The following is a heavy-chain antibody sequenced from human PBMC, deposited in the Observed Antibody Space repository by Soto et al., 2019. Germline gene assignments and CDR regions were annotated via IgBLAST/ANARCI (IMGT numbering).Heavy chain of an antibody. V-gene: IGHV3-33*01. J-gene: IGHJ4*02. Sequence: GGSLRLSCAASGFTFSSYGMHWVLQAPCKGLEWVAVIWYDGSNKYYADSVKGRFTTSRDNSKNTLYLQMNSLRAEDTAVYYCARHPAAFDYRGQGTLVTVSS. CDR1: GFTFSSYG. CDR2: IWYDGSNK. CDR3: ARHPAAFDY. D-gene: IGHD6-25*01.